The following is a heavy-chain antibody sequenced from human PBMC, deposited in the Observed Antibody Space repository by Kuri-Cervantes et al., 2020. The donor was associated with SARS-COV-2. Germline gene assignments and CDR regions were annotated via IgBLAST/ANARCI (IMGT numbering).Heavy chain of an antibody. D-gene: IGHD3-22*01. CDR1: GFTFSNAW. Sequence: GGSLRLSCAASGFTFSNAWMNWVRQAPGKGLEWVSSISSSSSYIYYADSVKGRFTISRDNARNSLYLQMNSLRAEDTAVYYCARDLYYDSSGFDYWGQGTLVTVSS. V-gene: IGHV3-21*01. CDR3: ARDLYYDSSGFDY. J-gene: IGHJ4*02. CDR2: ISSSSSYI.